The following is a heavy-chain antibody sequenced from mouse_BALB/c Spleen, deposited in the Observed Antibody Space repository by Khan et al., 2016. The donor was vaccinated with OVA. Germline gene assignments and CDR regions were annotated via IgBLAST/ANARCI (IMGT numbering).Heavy chain of an antibody. CDR3: ARGGAYYRSDGWFAY. J-gene: IGHJ3*01. CDR2: ISPSSGYT. D-gene: IGHD2-14*01. V-gene: IGHV1-4*01. Sequence: VQLKQSGAELARPGASVKMSCKASGYTFTSYTMHWVKQRPGQGLEWIGYISPSSGYTNYNQKFKDKATLTADKSSSTAYMQLSSLTSEDSAVYYCARGGAYYRSDGWFAYWGQGTLVTVSA. CDR1: GYTFTSYT.